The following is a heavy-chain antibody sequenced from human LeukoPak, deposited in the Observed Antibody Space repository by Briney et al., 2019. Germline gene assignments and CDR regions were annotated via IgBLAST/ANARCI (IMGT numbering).Heavy chain of an antibody. Sequence: ASVKVSFTASGYTFTIYAMNWVRQAPGQGLEWMGWINTNTGSPGYAQGFTGRFVFSLDTSVTTAYLQISSLKAEDTAVYYCARDMTTATFDSWGQGTLVTVSS. CDR3: ARDMTTATFDS. V-gene: IGHV7-4-1*02. J-gene: IGHJ4*02. CDR2: INTNTGSP. D-gene: IGHD4-11*01. CDR1: GYTFTIYA.